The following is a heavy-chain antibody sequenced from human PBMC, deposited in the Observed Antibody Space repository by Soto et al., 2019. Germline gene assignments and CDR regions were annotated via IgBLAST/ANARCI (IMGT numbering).Heavy chain of an antibody. CDR2: IYYSGST. Sequence: SETLSLTWTVSGGSSSSGGYCWSWIRQHPGKGLEWIGYIYYSGSTYYNPSLKSRVTISVDTSKNQFSLKLSSVTAADTAVYYCAELTIFGAWGQGTLVTVSS. CDR3: AELTIFGA. D-gene: IGHD1-7*01. CDR1: GGSSSSGGYC. V-gene: IGHV4-31*02. J-gene: IGHJ5*02.